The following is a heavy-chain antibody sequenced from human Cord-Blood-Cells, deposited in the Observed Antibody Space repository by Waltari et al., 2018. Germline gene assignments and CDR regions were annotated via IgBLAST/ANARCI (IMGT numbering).Heavy chain of an antibody. J-gene: IGHJ3*02. Sequence: EVQLVESGGGLVQPGRSLRLSCSASGFTFDDYAMHWVRQAPGKGREWVAGISWNSGSICYADSVKGRFTSSRDNAKNSLYLQMNSLRAEDMALYYCAKARRGAFDIWGQGTMVTVSS. V-gene: IGHV3-9*03. D-gene: IGHD3-10*01. CDR1: GFTFDDYA. CDR3: AKARRGAFDI. CDR2: ISWNSGSI.